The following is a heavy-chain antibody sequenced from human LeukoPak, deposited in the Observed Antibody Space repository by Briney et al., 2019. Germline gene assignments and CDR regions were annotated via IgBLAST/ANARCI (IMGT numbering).Heavy chain of an antibody. V-gene: IGHV3-23*01. Sequence: GGSLRLSCAASGFTFSGFAMSWVRQAPGKGLEWASVISDSGGDTHYADSVKGRFTISRDNSKNTLYLQMNSLRAEDTAIYYCAKGPAVTMLILAPDNWFDPWGQGTLVTVSS. CDR3: AKGPAVTMLILAPDNWFDP. CDR1: GFTFSGFA. D-gene: IGHD3-10*01. CDR2: ISDSGGDT. J-gene: IGHJ5*02.